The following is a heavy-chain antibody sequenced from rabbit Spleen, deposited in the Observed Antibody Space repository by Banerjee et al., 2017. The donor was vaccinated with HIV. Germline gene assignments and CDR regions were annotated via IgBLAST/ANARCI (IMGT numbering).Heavy chain of an antibody. Sequence: QEQLVESGGGLVQPEGSLTLTCKASGFDFGSYGMCWVRQAPGKGLEWIGYIDPVFGIAVYASGVNGRFTISRDNAQNTLYLQLNSLTAADTATYFCVREVYHILGLWGPGTLVTVS. V-gene: IGHV1S47*01. CDR2: IDPVFGIA. J-gene: IGHJ4*01. CDR3: VREVYHILGL. CDR1: GFDFGSYG. D-gene: IGHD1-1*01.